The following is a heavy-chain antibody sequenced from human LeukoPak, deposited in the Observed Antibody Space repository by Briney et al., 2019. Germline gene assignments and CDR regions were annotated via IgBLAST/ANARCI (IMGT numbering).Heavy chain of an antibody. Sequence: SETLSLTCALYGRPFSGYYWSWIRQPPGKGLEWIGEINQSGSINYNPSLKSRVTISVDTSKNHFSLKLSSETAADTAVYYCARGVRYSKRMVRFDPWGQGTLVTVSS. CDR3: ARGVRYSKRMVRFDP. CDR1: GRPFSGYY. CDR2: INQSGSI. D-gene: IGHD4-11*01. J-gene: IGHJ5*02. V-gene: IGHV4-34*01.